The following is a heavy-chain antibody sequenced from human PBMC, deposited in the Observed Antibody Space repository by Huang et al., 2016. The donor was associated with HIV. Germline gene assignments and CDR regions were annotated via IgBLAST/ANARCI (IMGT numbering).Heavy chain of an antibody. CDR1: GVIFSNFA. CDR3: AKSLGPGSDYYAPFDY. J-gene: IGHJ4*02. Sequence: QVQLVESGGGVVQPGGSLRLSCAASGVIFSNFAMHWVRQAPGKGLEWVAFLRFDGTTKYYAYSAKGRITISRDNSKNTFYLQINSLRREDTAVYYCAKSLGPGSDYYAPFDYWGLGTLVTVSS. V-gene: IGHV3-30*02. D-gene: IGHD2-21*01. CDR2: LRFDGTTK.